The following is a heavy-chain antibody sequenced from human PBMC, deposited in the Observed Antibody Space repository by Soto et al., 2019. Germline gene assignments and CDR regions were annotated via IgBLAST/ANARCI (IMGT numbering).Heavy chain of an antibody. J-gene: IGHJ3*02. CDR3: ARGDRIVVVPAAMVSAFDI. CDR1: GYTFTSYG. D-gene: IGHD2-2*01. CDR2: ISAYNGNT. Sequence: ASGYTFTSYGISWVRQAPGQGLEWMGWISAYNGNTNYAQKLQGRVTMTTDTSTSTAYMELRSLRSDDTAVYYCARGDRIVVVPAAMVSAFDIWGQGTMVTVSS. V-gene: IGHV1-18*01.